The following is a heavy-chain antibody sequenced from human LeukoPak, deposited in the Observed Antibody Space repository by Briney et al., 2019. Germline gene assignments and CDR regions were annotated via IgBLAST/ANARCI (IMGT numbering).Heavy chain of an antibody. D-gene: IGHD3-3*01. CDR1: GFTFSSYE. J-gene: IGHJ6*02. CDR3: ARGGYYDFWSGPPDV. V-gene: IGHV3-48*03. Sequence: PGGPLRLSCAASGFTFSSYEMNWVRQAPGKGLEWVSYISSSGSTIYYADSVKVRFTISRDNAKNSLYLQMNSLRAEDTAVYYCARGGYYDFWSGPPDVWGQGTTVTVSS. CDR2: ISSSGSTI.